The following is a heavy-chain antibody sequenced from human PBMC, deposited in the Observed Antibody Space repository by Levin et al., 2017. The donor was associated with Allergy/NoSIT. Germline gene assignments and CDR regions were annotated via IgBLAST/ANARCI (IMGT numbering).Heavy chain of an antibody. CDR2: ISTDGKRE. CDR1: GFTFSGYA. CDR3: AKEGYGDNWPSFDS. Sequence: PGGSLRLSCAAAGFTFSGYALHWVRQAPGKGLEWVAVISTDGKREHYADSVEGRFSISRVNSENTLYLQMNNLRPEDTAVYFCAKEGYGDNWPSFDSWGQGTLVTVSS. V-gene: IGHV3-30*18. D-gene: IGHD1-1*01. J-gene: IGHJ4*02.